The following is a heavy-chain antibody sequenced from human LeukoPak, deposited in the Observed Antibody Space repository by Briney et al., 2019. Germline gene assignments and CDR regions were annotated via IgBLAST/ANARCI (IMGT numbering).Heavy chain of an antibody. Sequence: SVKVSCTASGGTFSSYAINWVRQAPGQGLEWMGGIIPIFGTANYAQKFQGRVTITADESTSTAYMELSSLRSEDTAVYYCARIVTHDYGDLDYWAQGPLVTVSS. J-gene: IGHJ4*02. V-gene: IGHV1-69*01. D-gene: IGHD4-17*01. CDR1: GGTFSSYA. CDR3: ARIVTHDYGDLDY. CDR2: IIPIFGTA.